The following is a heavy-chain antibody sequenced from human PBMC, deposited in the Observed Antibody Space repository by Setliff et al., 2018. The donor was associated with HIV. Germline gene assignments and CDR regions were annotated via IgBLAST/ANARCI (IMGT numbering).Heavy chain of an antibody. CDR3: ARRVPPIPSGDLDY. CDR1: GYTLTDYY. V-gene: IGHV1-2*02. D-gene: IGHD4-17*01. J-gene: IGHJ4*02. CDR2: INPNSSDT. Sequence: ASVKVSCKASGYTLTDYYIHWVRQAPGQGLEWMGWINPNSSDTNYAQKFQGRVTMTRDTSISTAYMDLSRLRSDDTAVYYCARRVPPIPSGDLDYWGQGTLVTAPQ.